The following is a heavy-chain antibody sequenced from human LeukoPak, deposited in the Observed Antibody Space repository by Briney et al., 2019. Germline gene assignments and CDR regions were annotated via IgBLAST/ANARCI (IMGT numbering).Heavy chain of an antibody. CDR2: IYYSGST. D-gene: IGHD3-10*01. CDR3: ARVRSNPADNYRPMVRGPYYYYYGMDV. J-gene: IGHJ6*02. Sequence: SETLSLTCTVSGGSISSSSYYWGWIRQPPGKGLEWIGSIYYSGSTYYNPSLKSRVTISVDTSKNQFSLKLSSVTAADTAVYYCARVRSNPADNYRPMVRGPYYYYYGMDVWGQGTTVTVSS. V-gene: IGHV4-39*07. CDR1: GGSISSSSYY.